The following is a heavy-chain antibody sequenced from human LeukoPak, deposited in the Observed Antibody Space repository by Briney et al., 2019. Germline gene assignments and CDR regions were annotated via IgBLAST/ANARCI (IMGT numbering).Heavy chain of an antibody. D-gene: IGHD6-13*01. Sequence: GGSLRLSCAASGFTFSIYGMNWVRQAPGKGLEWVSGIGGNGGSTYYADSVKGRFTISRDKSKSTLFLQMNSLRAEDTAVYYCAKASIAAAGGYFQHWGQGTLVTVSS. J-gene: IGHJ1*01. CDR1: GFTFSIYG. CDR2: IGGNGGST. V-gene: IGHV3-23*01. CDR3: AKASIAAAGGYFQH.